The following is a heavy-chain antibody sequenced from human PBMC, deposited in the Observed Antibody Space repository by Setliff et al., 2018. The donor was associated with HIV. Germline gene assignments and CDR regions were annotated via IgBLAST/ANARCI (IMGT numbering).Heavy chain of an antibody. Sequence: ASVKVSCKASGYTFTSYDISWVRQAPGQGLEWMGWISAYNGNTNYAQKLQGRVTMTADTSTSTAYMELRSLRSDDTAVYYCAREIGDYYDSSGYYPPTHYYYGMDVWGQGTTVTVSS. CDR2: ISAYNGNT. CDR1: GYTFTSYD. V-gene: IGHV1-18*01. D-gene: IGHD3-22*01. J-gene: IGHJ6*02. CDR3: AREIGDYYDSSGYYPPTHYYYGMDV.